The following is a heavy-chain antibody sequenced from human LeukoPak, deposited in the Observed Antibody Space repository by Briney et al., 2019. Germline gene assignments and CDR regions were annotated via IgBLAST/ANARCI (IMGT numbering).Heavy chain of an antibody. D-gene: IGHD3-3*01. V-gene: IGHV4-59*01. Sequence: PSETLSLTCTVSGGSISSYYWSWIRQPPGKGLEWIGYIYYSGSTNYNPSLKSRVTISVDTSKNQFSLKPSSVTAADTAVYYCARESKDFWSGSKYGMDVWGQGTTVTVSS. CDR3: ARESKDFWSGSKYGMDV. J-gene: IGHJ6*02. CDR2: IYYSGST. CDR1: GGSISSYY.